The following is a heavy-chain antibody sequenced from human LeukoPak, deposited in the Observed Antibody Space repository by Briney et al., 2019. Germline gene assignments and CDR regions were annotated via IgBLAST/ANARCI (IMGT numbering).Heavy chain of an antibody. CDR1: GFTFSSYA. J-gene: IGHJ4*02. CDR3: AKVESITMIVVVITSYFDY. D-gene: IGHD3-22*01. CDR2: ISGSGGST. V-gene: IGHV3-23*01. Sequence: GGSLRLSCAASGFTFSSYAMSWVRQAPGKGLEWVSAISGSGGSTYYADSVKGRFTISRDNSKNTLYLQMNSLRAEDTAVYYCAKVESITMIVVVITSYFDYWGQGTLVTVSS.